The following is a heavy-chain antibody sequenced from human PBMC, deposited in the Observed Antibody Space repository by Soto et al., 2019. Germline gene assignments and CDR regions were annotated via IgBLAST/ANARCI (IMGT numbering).Heavy chain of an antibody. V-gene: IGHV1-18*01. D-gene: IGHD1-1*01. J-gene: IGHJ4*02. CDR3: ARGRYGDY. CDR1: GYTFTSYG. CDR2: ISAHNGNT. Sequence: QVHLVQSGAEVKKPGASVKVSCKASGYTFTSYGITWVRQAPGQGLEWMGWISAHNGNTDYAQKLQGRVIVTRDTTTRTSYKALRSLISDDTALYYCARGRYGDYWGQGALVTVSS.